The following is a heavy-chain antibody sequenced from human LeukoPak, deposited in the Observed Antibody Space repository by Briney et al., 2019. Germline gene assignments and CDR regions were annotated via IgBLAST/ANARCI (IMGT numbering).Heavy chain of an antibody. CDR2: IYYSGST. CDR1: GGSISSYY. CDR3: ARRGVDYDILTGYYPQYYFDY. Sequence: PSETLSLTCTVSGGSISSYYWSWIRQPPGKGLEWIGYIYYSGSTNYNPSLKSRVTISVDTSKNQFSLKLSSVTAADTAVYYCARRGVDYDILTGYYPQYYFDYGGQGTLVTVSS. V-gene: IGHV4-59*08. J-gene: IGHJ4*02. D-gene: IGHD3-9*01.